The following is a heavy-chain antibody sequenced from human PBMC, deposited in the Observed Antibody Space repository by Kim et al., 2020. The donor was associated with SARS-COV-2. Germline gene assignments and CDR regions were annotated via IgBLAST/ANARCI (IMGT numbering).Heavy chain of an antibody. V-gene: IGHV4-39*01. J-gene: IGHJ4*02. CDR2: IYYTGTT. D-gene: IGHD5-12*01. Sequence: SETLSLTCTVSGGSISNNNYYWGWIRQPPGKGLEWIETIYYTGTTYYNPSLKSRVTISVDTSKNQFSLKLSSVTAADTAVYYCARHSGSWLRPGSVDYWGQGTLVTVSS. CDR1: GGSISNNNYY. CDR3: ARHSGSWLRPGSVDY.